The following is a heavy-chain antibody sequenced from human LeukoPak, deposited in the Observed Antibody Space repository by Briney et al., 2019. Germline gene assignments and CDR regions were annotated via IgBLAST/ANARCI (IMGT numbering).Heavy chain of an antibody. CDR2: IYYSGST. Sequence: PSETLSLTCTVSGGSISSYYWSWIRQPPGKGLEWIGYIYYSGSTNYNPSLKSRVTISVDTSKNQFSLKLSSVTAADTAVYYCARDTYSSGWYRFDYWGQGTLVTVSS. J-gene: IGHJ4*02. CDR1: GGSISSYY. CDR3: ARDTYSSGWYRFDY. D-gene: IGHD6-19*01. V-gene: IGHV4-59*01.